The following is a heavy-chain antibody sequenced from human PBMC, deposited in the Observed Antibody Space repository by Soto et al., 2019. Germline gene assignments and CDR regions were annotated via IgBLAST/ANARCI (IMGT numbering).Heavy chain of an antibody. CDR1: GVTLSSYA. Sequence: GGSLRRSCAASGVTLSSYAMSWVRQAPGKGLEWVSAISGSGGSTYYADSVKGRFTISRDNSKNTLYLQMNSLRAEDTAVYYCAKLHSSSRDPWGQGTLVTVSS. D-gene: IGHD6-13*01. CDR3: AKLHSSSRDP. V-gene: IGHV3-23*01. J-gene: IGHJ5*02. CDR2: ISGSGGST.